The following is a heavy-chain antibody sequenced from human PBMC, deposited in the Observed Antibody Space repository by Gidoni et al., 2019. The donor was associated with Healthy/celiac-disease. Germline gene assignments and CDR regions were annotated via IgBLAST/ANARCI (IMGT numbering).Heavy chain of an antibody. J-gene: IGHJ6*02. CDR3: ARNRSGVWGVVVKRYYYGMDV. V-gene: IGHV4-61*01. CDR2: IYYSGST. Sequence: VQLQESGPGLVTPSETLSLTCTVSGGSVSSGSYYWRWIRQPPGKGRERIGYIYYSGSTNYNPSLKSRVTISVDTSKNQFSLKLRSVTASDTAVYYCARNRSGVWGVVVKRYYYGMDVWGQGTTVTVSS. CDR1: GGSVSSGSYY. D-gene: IGHD3-22*01.